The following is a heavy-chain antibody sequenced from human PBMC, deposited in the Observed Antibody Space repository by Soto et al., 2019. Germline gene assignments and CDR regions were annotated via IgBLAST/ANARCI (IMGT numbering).Heavy chain of an antibody. J-gene: IGHJ4*02. CDR2: FDPEDGET. Sequence: ASVKVSCKVSGYTLTELSMHWVRQAPGKGLEWMGGFDPEDGETIYAQKFQGRVTMTEDTSTDTAYMELSSLRSEDTAVYYCARAVRQEGMTTVTTRAVFDYWGQGTLVTVSS. V-gene: IGHV1-24*01. CDR1: GYTLTELS. D-gene: IGHD4-4*01. CDR3: ARAVRQEGMTTVTTRAVFDY.